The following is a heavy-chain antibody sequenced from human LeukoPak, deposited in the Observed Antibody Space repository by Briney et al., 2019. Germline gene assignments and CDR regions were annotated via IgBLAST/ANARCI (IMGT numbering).Heavy chain of an antibody. CDR2: IYYSGST. Sequence: SETLSLTCTVSGGSISSSSYYWGWIRQPPGKGLEWIGSIYYSGSTYYNPSLKSRVTISVDTSKNQFSLKLSSVTAADTAVYYCARVVWAGYPYFDYWGQGTLVTVSS. CDR1: GGSISSSSYY. D-gene: IGHD3/OR15-3a*01. J-gene: IGHJ4*02. CDR3: ARVVWAGYPYFDY. V-gene: IGHV4-39*07.